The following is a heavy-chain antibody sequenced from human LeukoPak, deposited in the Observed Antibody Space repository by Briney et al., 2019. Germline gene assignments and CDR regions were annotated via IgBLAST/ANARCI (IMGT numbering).Heavy chain of an antibody. CDR3: ARFGATECFDY. J-gene: IGHJ4*02. V-gene: IGHV3-23*01. CDR1: GFTFSSYA. Sequence: GGSLRLSCAASGFTFSSYAMSWVRQAPGKGLEWVSSISGSGGSTFYADSVKGRFSISRDNSKNTLYLQMNSLRAEDTAVYYCARFGATECFDYWGQGTLVTVSS. CDR2: ISGSGGST. D-gene: IGHD4/OR15-4a*01.